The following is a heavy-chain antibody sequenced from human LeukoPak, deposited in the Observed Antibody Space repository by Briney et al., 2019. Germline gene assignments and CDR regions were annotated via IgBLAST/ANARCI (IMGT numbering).Heavy chain of an antibody. V-gene: IGHV3-9*03. D-gene: IGHD6-6*01. J-gene: IGHJ1*01. CDR3: AKDMGAYSTSNDLQH. Sequence: PGGSLRLSCAASGFTFDDYAMHWVRQAPGKGLEWVSGISWNSGSIGYADSVKGRFTISRDNAKNSLYLQMSSLRAEDMALYYCAKDMGAYSTSNDLQHWGQGTLVTVSS. CDR2: ISWNSGSI. CDR1: GFTFDDYA.